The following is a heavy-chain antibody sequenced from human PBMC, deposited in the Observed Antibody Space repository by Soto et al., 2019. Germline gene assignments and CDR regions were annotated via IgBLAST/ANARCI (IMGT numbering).Heavy chain of an antibody. V-gene: IGHV3-64D*06. CDR3: VKDSGYYYGSGSFVYGMDV. CDR1: EFTFGSYA. CDR2: ISSSGDNT. D-gene: IGHD3-10*01. Sequence: GGSLRLSCSASEFTFGSYAMHWVRQAPGKGLEYVSAISSSGDNTYYADSVKGRFYIFRDNSKNAVYLQMSSLRVEDTAVYYCVKDSGYYYGSGSFVYGMDVWGQGTTVTVSS. J-gene: IGHJ6*02.